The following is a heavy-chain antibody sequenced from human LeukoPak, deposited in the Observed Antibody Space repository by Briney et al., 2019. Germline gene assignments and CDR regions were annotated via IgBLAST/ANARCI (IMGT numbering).Heavy chain of an antibody. V-gene: IGHV4-39*07. CDR3: AGATIAAAGNYYYYYMDV. J-gene: IGHJ6*03. CDR2: IYYSGST. D-gene: IGHD6-13*01. Sequence: SETLSLTCTVSGGSISSSSYYWGWIRQPPGKGLEWIGSIYYSGSTYYNPSLKSRVTISVDTSKNRFSLKLTSVTAADTAVYYCAGATIAAAGNYYYYYMDVWGKGTTVTVSS. CDR1: GGSISSSSYY.